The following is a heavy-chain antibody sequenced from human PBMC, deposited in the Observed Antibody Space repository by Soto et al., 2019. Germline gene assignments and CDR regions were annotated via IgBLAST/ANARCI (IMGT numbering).Heavy chain of an antibody. D-gene: IGHD6-13*01. CDR1: GYTFTSYG. CDR2: ISAYNGNT. Sequence: ASVKVSCKASGYTFTSYGISWVRQAPGQGLEWMGWISAYNGNTNYAQKLQGRVTMTTDTSTSTAYMELRSLRSDDTAVYYCARDLREMCRWYSGSFDFCGKALMGTVSS. V-gene: IGHV1-18*01. J-gene: IGHJ3*01. CDR3: ARDLREMCRWYSGSFDF.